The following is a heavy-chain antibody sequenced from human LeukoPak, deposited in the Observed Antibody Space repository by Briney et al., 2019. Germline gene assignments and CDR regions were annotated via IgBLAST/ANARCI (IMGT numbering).Heavy chain of an antibody. J-gene: IGHJ4*02. V-gene: IGHV3-30*02. CDR1: GFTFSSYG. Sequence: GGSLRLSCVASGFTFSSYGMHWVRQAPGKGLEWVAFIRFDGSNKNYADSVKGRFTISRDSSKNTLYLQMNSLRVEDTAVYYCAKDRSDSSSWFGFDYWGQGTLVTVSS. CDR3: AKDRSDSSSWFGFDY. D-gene: IGHD6-13*01. CDR2: IRFDGSNK.